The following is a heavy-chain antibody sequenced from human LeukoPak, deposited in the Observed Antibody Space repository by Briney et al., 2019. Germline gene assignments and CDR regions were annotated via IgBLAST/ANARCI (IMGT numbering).Heavy chain of an antibody. CDR1: GFTFSSYS. CDR2: ISSSSSYI. Sequence: PGGSLRLSCAASGFTFSSYSMNWVRQAPGKGLEWVSSISSSSSYIYYADSVKGRFTISRDNAKNSLYLQMNSLRAEDTAVYYCANPFPGIVPNWFDPWGQGTLVTVSS. D-gene: IGHD2-2*01. V-gene: IGHV3-21*01. CDR3: ANPFPGIVPNWFDP. J-gene: IGHJ5*02.